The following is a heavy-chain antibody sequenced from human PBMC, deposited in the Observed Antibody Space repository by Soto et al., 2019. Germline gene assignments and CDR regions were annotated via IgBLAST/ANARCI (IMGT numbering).Heavy chain of an antibody. CDR3: ARSITLWFGEFNWFDP. V-gene: IGHV1-18*01. J-gene: IGHJ5*02. D-gene: IGHD3-10*01. CDR2: ISAYNGNT. CDR1: GYTFTMYG. Sequence: SVKVSCKASGYTFTMYGISWVGQSALRWLEWMGWISAYNGNTNYAQKLQGRVTMTTDTSTSTAYMELRSLRSDDTAVYYCARSITLWFGEFNWFDPWGQGTLVTVSS.